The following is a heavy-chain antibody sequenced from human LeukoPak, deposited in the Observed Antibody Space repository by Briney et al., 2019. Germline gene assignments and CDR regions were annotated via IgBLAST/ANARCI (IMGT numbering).Heavy chain of an antibody. J-gene: IGHJ6*03. CDR1: GGSFSGYY. D-gene: IGHD5-12*01. CDR2: INHSGST. Sequence: SETLSLTCAVYGGSFSGYYWSWIRQPPGKGLEWIGEINHSGSTNYNPSLKSRVTISVDTSKNQFSLKLSSVTAADTAVYYCAREVDIVATTKFYYYYYYMDVWGKGTTVTISS. CDR3: AREVDIVATTKFYYYYYYMDV. V-gene: IGHV4-34*01.